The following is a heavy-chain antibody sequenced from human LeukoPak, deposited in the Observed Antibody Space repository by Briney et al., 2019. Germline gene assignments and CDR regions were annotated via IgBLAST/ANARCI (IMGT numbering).Heavy chain of an antibody. CDR1: GGSVSSYY. V-gene: IGHV4-59*02. Sequence: SETLSLTCTVSGGSVSSYYWSWIRQPPGKGLEWIGYIYYSGSTNYNPSLKSRVTISVDTSKNQFSLKLSSVTAADTAVYYCARGGLQLGRPFDYWGQGTLVTVSS. J-gene: IGHJ4*02. D-gene: IGHD5-24*01. CDR3: ARGGLQLGRPFDY. CDR2: IYYSGST.